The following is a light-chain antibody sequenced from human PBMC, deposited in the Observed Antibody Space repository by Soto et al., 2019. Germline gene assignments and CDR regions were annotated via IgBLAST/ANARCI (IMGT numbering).Light chain of an antibody. Sequence: QSALTQPPSASGSPGQSVTISCTGTSSDVGAYNYVSWYQQLPGKAPKLIIYEVSKRPSGVPDRFSGSKSGNTASLTVSGLQAEDEADYYCTSYAGTYSFFYVFGTGTKLTAL. CDR3: TSYAGTYSFFYV. V-gene: IGLV2-8*01. CDR2: EVS. J-gene: IGLJ1*01. CDR1: SSDVGAYNY.